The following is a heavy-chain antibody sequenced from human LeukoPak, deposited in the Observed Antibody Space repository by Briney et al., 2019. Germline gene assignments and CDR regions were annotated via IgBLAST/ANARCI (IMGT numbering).Heavy chain of an antibody. D-gene: IGHD5-12*01. CDR1: GGSLSHYY. CDR3: AREGWLRLPDY. CDR2: INHSGST. Sequence: SETLSLTCAVYGGSLSHYYWSWIRQPPGKGLEWIGEINHSGSTNYNPSLKSRVTISVDTSKNQFSLKLSSVTAADTAVYYCAREGWLRLPDYWGQGTLVTVSS. J-gene: IGHJ4*02. V-gene: IGHV4-34*01.